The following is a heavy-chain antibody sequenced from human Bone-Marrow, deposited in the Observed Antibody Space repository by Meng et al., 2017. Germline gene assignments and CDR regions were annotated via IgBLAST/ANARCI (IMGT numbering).Heavy chain of an antibody. Sequence: QVQLQRWGAGLLKPSETLSLTCGVYGGSFRGYLWAWTRQPPGKGLEWIGEINHRGSTNYNPSLKSRVTISVDTSKSQVSLNLSSVTAADTAVYYCARQKFSYGLGPPAYWGQGTLVTVSS. V-gene: IGHV4-34*01. CDR3: ARQKFSYGLGPPAY. J-gene: IGHJ4*02. D-gene: IGHD5-18*01. CDR1: GGSFRGYL. CDR2: INHRGST.